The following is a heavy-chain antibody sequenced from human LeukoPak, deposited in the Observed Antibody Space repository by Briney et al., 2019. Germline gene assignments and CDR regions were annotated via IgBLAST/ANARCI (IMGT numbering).Heavy chain of an antibody. J-gene: IGHJ4*02. Sequence: GGSLRLSCAASGFTFDTYAMTWVRQAPGEGLEWVSAISNSGGNAYYADSVKGRFTISRDNSKNTLYLQMNSLRAEDTAVYYCAKVPGTIVGATDTVFGYFDYWGQGTLVTVSS. V-gene: IGHV3-23*01. CDR3: AKVPGTIVGATDTVFGYFDY. D-gene: IGHD1-26*01. CDR2: ISNSGGNA. CDR1: GFTFDTYA.